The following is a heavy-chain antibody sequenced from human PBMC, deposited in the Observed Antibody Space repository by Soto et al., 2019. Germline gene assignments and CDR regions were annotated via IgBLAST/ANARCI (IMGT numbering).Heavy chain of an antibody. V-gene: IGHV1-2*04. CDR2: INPNSGGT. CDR1: GYTFTGYY. Sequence: ASVKVSCKASGYTFTGYYMHWVRQAPGQGLEWMGWINPNSGGTNYAQKFQGWVTMTRDTSISTAYMELSRLRSDDTAVYYCARDRGNGNTAMVGFYYYGMDVWGQGTTVTVS. CDR3: ARDRGNGNTAMVGFYYYGMDV. J-gene: IGHJ6*02. D-gene: IGHD5-18*01.